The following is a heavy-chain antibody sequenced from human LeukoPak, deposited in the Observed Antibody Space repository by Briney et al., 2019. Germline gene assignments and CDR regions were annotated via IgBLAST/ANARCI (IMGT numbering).Heavy chain of an antibody. CDR1: GGTFSSYA. Sequence: ASVKVSCKASGGTFSSYALSWVRQAPGQGLEWMGGIIPLFDTINYAQKFQDRVTITADKSTSTAYMELSTLRSEDTAVYYCARSGFYFDTTGYFTNYFDDWGQGTVVTVSS. CDR3: ARSGFYFDTTGYFTNYFDD. J-gene: IGHJ4*02. D-gene: IGHD3-22*01. CDR2: IIPLFDTI. V-gene: IGHV1-69*06.